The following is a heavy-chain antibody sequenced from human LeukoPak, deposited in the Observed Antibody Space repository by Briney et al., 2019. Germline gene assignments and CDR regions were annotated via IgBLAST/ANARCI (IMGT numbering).Heavy chain of an antibody. CDR2: IYYSGST. CDR1: GGSISSYY. J-gene: IGHJ4*02. CDR3: ARVTGYMIGDYFDY. D-gene: IGHD3-22*01. Sequence: SETLSLTCTVSGGSISSYYWSWIRQPPGKGLEWIGYIYYSGSTNYSPSLKSRVTISVETSKNQFSLKLSSVTAADTAVYYCARVTGYMIGDYFDYWGQGTLVTVSS. V-gene: IGHV4-59*01.